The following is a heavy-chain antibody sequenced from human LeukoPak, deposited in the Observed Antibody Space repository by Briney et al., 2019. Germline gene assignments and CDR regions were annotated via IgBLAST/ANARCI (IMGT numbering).Heavy chain of an antibody. J-gene: IGHJ6*02. CDR3: AKLMGYNYDYGMDV. Sequence: GGSLRLSCAASGFTFRSYAMSWVRQAPGKGPEWVSTISGGGGSTYYTDSVKGRFTISRDNSRNTLYLQMNSLRAEDTALYYCAKLMGYNYDYGMDVWGQGTTVTVSS. V-gene: IGHV3-23*01. CDR2: ISGGGGST. CDR1: GFTFRSYA. D-gene: IGHD2-8*01.